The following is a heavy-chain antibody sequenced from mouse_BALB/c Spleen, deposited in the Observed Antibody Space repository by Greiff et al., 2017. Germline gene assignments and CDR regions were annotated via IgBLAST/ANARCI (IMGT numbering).Heavy chain of an antibody. J-gene: IGHJ3*01. V-gene: IGHV5-6-3*01. CDR3: ARDRYDYDWFAY. D-gene: IGHD2-4*01. CDR1: GFTFSSYG. CDR2: INSNGGST. Sequence: VKLVESGGGLVQPGGSLKLSCAASGFTFSSYGMSWVRQTPDKRLELVATINSNGGSTYYPDSVKGRFTISRDNAKNTLYLQMSSLKSEDTAMYYCARDRYDYDWFAYWGQGTLVTVSA.